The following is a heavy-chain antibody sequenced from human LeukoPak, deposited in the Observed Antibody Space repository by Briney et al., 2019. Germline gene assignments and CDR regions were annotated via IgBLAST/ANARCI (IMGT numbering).Heavy chain of an antibody. J-gene: IGHJ6*03. D-gene: IGHD1-1*01. Sequence: ASVKVSCKASGYTFNSYDINWVRPATGQGLDWMGWMNPNSGNTGYAQKFQGRVTMTRNTSITTAYMELSSLRSEDTAMYYCARGPTGTHHYYMDVWGKGTTVTVSS. CDR2: MNPNSGNT. CDR1: GYTFNSYD. CDR3: ARGPTGTHHYYMDV. V-gene: IGHV1-8*01.